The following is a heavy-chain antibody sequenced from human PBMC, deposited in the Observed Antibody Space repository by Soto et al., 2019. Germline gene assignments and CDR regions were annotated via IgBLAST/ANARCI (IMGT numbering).Heavy chain of an antibody. V-gene: IGHV1-46*01. CDR2: INPRGGDT. D-gene: IGHD2-2*01. CDR3: ARGAHRSTRLGWFDP. Sequence: ASVKVSCKASGYTFISYYIHWVRQAPGQGLEWMGTINPRGGDTRYAQKFEGRVTMSRDRSTSTVYMEVHSLRSDDTAVYYCARGAHRSTRLGWFDPWGLGPLVAVSS. CDR1: GYTFISYY. J-gene: IGHJ5*02.